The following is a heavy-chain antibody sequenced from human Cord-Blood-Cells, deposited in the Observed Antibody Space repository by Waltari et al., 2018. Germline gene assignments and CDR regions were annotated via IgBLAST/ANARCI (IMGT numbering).Heavy chain of an antibody. CDR1: GFTFSSYW. V-gene: IGHV3-74*01. J-gene: IGHJ6*02. Sequence: EVQLVESGGGLVQPGGSLRLSCAASGFTFSSYWMHWVRQAPGKGLVWVSRINSYGSSTSYADSVKGRFTISRDNAKNTLYLQMNSLRAEDTAVYYCARDMSSGYYYGMDVWGQGTTVTVSS. D-gene: IGHD6-19*01. CDR3: ARDMSSGYYYGMDV. CDR2: INSYGSST.